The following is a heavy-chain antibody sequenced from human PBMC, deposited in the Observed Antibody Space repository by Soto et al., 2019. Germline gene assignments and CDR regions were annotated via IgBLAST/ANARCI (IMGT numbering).Heavy chain of an antibody. J-gene: IGHJ4*02. D-gene: IGHD5-18*01. CDR1: GSTFTSYA. V-gene: IGHV1-18*01. CDR3: ARDTAMALPDA. CDR2: ISAYNGNT. Sequence: QVQLVQSGAEVKKPGASVKVSCKASGSTFTSYAISWVRQAPGQGLEWMGWISAYNGNTKYAQKLQGRVTLTTDTSTSTAYMELRSLRSDDAAVYYCARDTAMALPDAWGQGTLVTVSS.